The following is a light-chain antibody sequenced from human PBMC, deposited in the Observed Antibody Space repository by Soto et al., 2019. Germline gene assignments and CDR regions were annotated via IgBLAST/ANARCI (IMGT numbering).Light chain of an antibody. CDR2: DVS. CDR1: RSDVGRYNY. V-gene: IGLV2-14*01. J-gene: IGLJ1*01. CDR3: SSYTSSSTPYV. Sequence: QSVLTHPAPVSGSPGQSTTTPCTRTRSDVGRYNYVSWYQQHPGKAPKLMIYDVSNRPSGVSNRFSGSKSGNTASLTISGLQAEDEADYYCSSYTSSSTPYVFGTGTKVTVL.